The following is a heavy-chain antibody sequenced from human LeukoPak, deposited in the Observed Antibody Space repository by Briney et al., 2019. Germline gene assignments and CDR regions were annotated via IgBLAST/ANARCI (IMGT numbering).Heavy chain of an antibody. J-gene: IGHJ4*02. D-gene: IGHD2-15*01. CDR3: ARGSHCSGGSCYGFLFY. CDR1: GFTVSSNY. V-gene: IGHV3-66*01. CDR2: IYSGGST. Sequence: GGSLRLSCAASGFTVSSNYMSWVRQAPGKGLEWVSVIYSGGSTYYADSVKGRFTISRDNSKNTLYLQMNSLRAEDTAVYYCARGSHCSGGSCYGFLFYWGQGTLVTVSS.